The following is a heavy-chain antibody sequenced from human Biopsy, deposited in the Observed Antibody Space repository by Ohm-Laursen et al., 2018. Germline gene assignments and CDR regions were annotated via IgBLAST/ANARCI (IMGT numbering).Heavy chain of an antibody. CDR3: ARVRGGFLEWFDP. J-gene: IGHJ5*02. CDR1: GESMGTYY. Sequence: SETLSLTWTVSGESMGTYYWSWIRQPPGKVMEWIASIYYSGTTRKNPSLKSRVTISVDTSQGLLSLDLSSVTAADTAVYYCARVRGGFLEWFDPWGQGTLVIVSS. D-gene: IGHD3-3*01. CDR2: IYYSGTT. V-gene: IGHV4-59*01.